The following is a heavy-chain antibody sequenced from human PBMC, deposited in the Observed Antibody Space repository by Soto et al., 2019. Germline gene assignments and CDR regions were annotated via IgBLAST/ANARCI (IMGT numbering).Heavy chain of an antibody. CDR2: IWYDGSNK. J-gene: IGHJ4*02. CDR3: ARDPDDYDSSGLLDY. Sequence: GGFLRLSCAASGFTFSSYGMHWVRQAPGKGLEWVAVIWYDGSNKYYADSVKGRFTISRDNSKNTLYLQMNSLRAEDTAVYYCARDPDDYDSSGLLDYWGQGTLVTVSS. CDR1: GFTFSSYG. V-gene: IGHV3-33*01. D-gene: IGHD3-22*01.